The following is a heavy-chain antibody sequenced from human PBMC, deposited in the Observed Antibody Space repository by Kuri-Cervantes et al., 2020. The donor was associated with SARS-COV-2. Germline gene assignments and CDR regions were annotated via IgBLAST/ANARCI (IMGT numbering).Heavy chain of an antibody. CDR3: ARHDY. Sequence: SETLSLTCTVSGGSISSDRYYWSWIRQPAGKGLEWIGRIYPSGSTNYHPSLKSRVTLSVDTSKNQFSLKLSSVTAADTAVYYCARHDYWGQGTLVTVSS. CDR2: IYPSGST. V-gene: IGHV4-61*02. J-gene: IGHJ4*02. CDR1: GGSISSDRYY.